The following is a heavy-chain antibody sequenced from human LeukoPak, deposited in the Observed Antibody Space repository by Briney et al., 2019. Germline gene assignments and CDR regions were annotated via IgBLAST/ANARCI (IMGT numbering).Heavy chain of an antibody. Sequence: GGSLRLSCTASGFTFGDYAMSWFRQAPGKGLEWVGFIRSKAYGGTTEYAASVKGRFTISRDDSKSIAYLQMNSLKTEGTAVYYCTRDQTYYYDSSGRPIYWFDPWGQGTLVTVSS. CDR1: GFTFGDYA. CDR2: IRSKAYGGTT. J-gene: IGHJ5*02. CDR3: TRDQTYYYDSSGRPIYWFDP. D-gene: IGHD3-22*01. V-gene: IGHV3-49*03.